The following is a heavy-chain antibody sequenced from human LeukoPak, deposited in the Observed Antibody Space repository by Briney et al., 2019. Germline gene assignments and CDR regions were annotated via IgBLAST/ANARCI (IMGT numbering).Heavy chain of an antibody. CDR3: ARRRATSWSFDS. J-gene: IGHJ4*02. CDR1: GFTVNSNY. V-gene: IGHV3-66*04. CDR2: IYSDGRT. D-gene: IGHD6-13*01. Sequence: GGSLRLSCAASGFTVNSNYMGWVRQAPGKGLEWVSVIYSDGRTYSADSVKGRFTLSRDNSKNTLYLQMSSLRAEDTAVYYCARRRATSWSFDSWGQGTLVTVSS.